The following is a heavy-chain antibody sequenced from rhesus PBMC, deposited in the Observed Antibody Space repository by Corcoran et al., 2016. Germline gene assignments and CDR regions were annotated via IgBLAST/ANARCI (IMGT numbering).Heavy chain of an antibody. D-gene: IGHD6-25*01. J-gene: IGHJ4*01. CDR2: IDSMGNP. CDR3: ARGGGGRQKAFDY. V-gene: IGHV4-160*01. Sequence: QLQLQESGPGLVKPSETLSLTCAVSGGSISGYWWSWFRQPPGKGLAWIGRIDSMGNPVNNPSLKSRVTMSRDTSKNQFSRKLSSGTAADTAVYYCARGGGGRQKAFDYWGQGVLVTVSS. CDR1: GGSISGYW.